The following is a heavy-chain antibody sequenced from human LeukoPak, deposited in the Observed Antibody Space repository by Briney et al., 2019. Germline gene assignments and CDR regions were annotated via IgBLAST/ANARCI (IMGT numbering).Heavy chain of an antibody. Sequence: GGSLRLSCAASGFTFSSYAMSWVRQAPGKGLEWVSAISGSGGSTYYADSVKGRFTISRDNSKNTLYLQMNSLRAEDTAVYYCAKDHPNPYGSGRGYFDYWGQGTLVTVSS. CDR3: AKDHPNPYGSGRGYFDY. D-gene: IGHD3-10*01. CDR1: GFTFSSYA. CDR2: ISGSGGST. V-gene: IGHV3-23*01. J-gene: IGHJ4*02.